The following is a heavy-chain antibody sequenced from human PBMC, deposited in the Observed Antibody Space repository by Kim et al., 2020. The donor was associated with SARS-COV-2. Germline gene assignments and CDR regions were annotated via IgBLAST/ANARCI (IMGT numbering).Heavy chain of an antibody. J-gene: IGHJ6*02. CDR2: ISYDGSNK. D-gene: IGHD2-2*02. Sequence: GGSLRLSCAASGFTFSSYGMHWVRQAPGKGLEWVAVISYDGSNKYYADSVKGRFTISRDNSKNTLYLQMNSLRAEDTAVYYCAKDPDCSSTSCYNGGGAYYYYGMDVWGQGTTVTVSS. CDR1: GFTFSSYG. V-gene: IGHV3-30*18. CDR3: AKDPDCSSTSCYNGGGAYYYYGMDV.